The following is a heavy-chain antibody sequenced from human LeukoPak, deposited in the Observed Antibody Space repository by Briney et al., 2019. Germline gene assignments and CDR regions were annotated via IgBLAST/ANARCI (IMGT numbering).Heavy chain of an antibody. CDR3: ARSSATSWSSFDY. V-gene: IGHV4-34*01. Sequence: SETLSLTCAVYVESFSGHYWTWIRQPPGKGLEWIGEIHHSGSTNYRLSLKSRVTISLDKSKNQFSLKLTSVTAADTAVYYCARSSATSWSSFDYWGQGTLVTVSS. D-gene: IGHD2-2*01. CDR1: VESFSGHY. CDR2: IHHSGST. J-gene: IGHJ4*02.